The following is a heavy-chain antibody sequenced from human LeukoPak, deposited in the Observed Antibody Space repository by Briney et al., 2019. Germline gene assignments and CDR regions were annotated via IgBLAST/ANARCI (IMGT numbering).Heavy chain of an antibody. CDR3: ARDRTNDYDFWSGHNYYYYGMDV. D-gene: IGHD3-3*01. J-gene: IGHJ6*02. V-gene: IGHV1-18*01. Sequence: ASVTVSCKASGYTFTSYGISWVRQAPGQGLEWMGWISAYNGNTNYAQKLQGRVTMTTDTSTSTAYMELRSLRSDDTAVYYCARDRTNDYDFWSGHNYYYYGMDVWGQGTTVTVSS. CDR1: GYTFTSYG. CDR2: ISAYNGNT.